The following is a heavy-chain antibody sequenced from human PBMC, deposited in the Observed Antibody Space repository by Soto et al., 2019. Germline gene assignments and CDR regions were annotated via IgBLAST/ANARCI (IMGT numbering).Heavy chain of an antibody. D-gene: IGHD4-17*01. CDR2: IGGSGAGT. Sequence: GGSLRLSCAASGFTFSSYAMSWVRQAPGKGLEWVSAIGGSGAGTNYADSVKGRFTISRDNSKNMLYLQMNSLRAEDTAVYYYAAHIFDYGVQNWFDPWGQGTLVTVSS. CDR3: AAHIFDYGVQNWFDP. CDR1: GFTFSSYA. J-gene: IGHJ5*01. V-gene: IGHV3-23*01.